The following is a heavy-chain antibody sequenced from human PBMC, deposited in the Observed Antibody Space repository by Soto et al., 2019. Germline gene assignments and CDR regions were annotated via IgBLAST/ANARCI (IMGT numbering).Heavy chain of an antibody. CDR3: ARDSVLAGTAYYYYYMDV. CDR1: GFTVSSNY. D-gene: IGHD6-19*01. V-gene: IGHV3-53*04. J-gene: IGHJ6*03. Sequence: GGSLRLSCAASGFTVSSNYMSWVRQAPGKGLEWVSVIYSGGSTYYADSVKGRFTISRHNSKNTLYLQMNSLRAEDTAVYYCARDSVLAGTAYYYYYMDVWGKGTTVTVSS. CDR2: IYSGGST.